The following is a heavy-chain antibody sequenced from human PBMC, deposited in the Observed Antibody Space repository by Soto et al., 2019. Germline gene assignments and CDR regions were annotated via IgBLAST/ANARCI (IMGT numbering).Heavy chain of an antibody. CDR1: GYTFTSYG. D-gene: IGHD2-15*01. J-gene: IGHJ4*02. Sequence: GASVKVSCKASGYTFTSYGISWVRQAPGQGLEWMGWISAYNGNTNYAQKLQGRVTMTTDTSTSTAYMELRSLRSDDAAVYYCVVAAQPYYFDYWGQGTLVTVSS. CDR3: VVAAQPYYFDY. CDR2: ISAYNGNT. V-gene: IGHV1-18*01.